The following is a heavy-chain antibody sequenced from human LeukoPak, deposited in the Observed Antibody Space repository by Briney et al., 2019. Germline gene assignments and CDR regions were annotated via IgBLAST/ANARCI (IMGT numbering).Heavy chain of an antibody. Sequence: GGSLRLSCSASGFTFRDYGMHWVRQAPGKGLEWAAHIRHDGSKAFYADSVEGRFTISRDNVKNTLYLQINSLRVEDSAVYYCAKGLRHSSGWYGDYFDYWGQGTLVTVSS. CDR1: GFTFRDYG. CDR3: AKGLRHSSGWYGDYFDY. V-gene: IGHV3-30*02. CDR2: IRHDGSKA. D-gene: IGHD6-19*01. J-gene: IGHJ4*02.